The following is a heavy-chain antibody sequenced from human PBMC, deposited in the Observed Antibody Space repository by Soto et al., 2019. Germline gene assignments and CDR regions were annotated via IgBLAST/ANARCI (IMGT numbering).Heavy chain of an antibody. Sequence: SGPTLVNPTETLTLTCTFSGFSLPSPGMCVSWIRQSPGKALEWLALIERDDDDKYYSTSLKTRLTIPKDTRKNQVVLTMANMEPADTATYYCARSIRGPRRFNGMDVWGQGTTVTVSS. D-gene: IGHD1-20*01. CDR1: GFSLPSPGMC. CDR3: ARSIRGPRRFNGMDV. J-gene: IGHJ6*02. CDR2: IERDDDDK. V-gene: IGHV2-70*13.